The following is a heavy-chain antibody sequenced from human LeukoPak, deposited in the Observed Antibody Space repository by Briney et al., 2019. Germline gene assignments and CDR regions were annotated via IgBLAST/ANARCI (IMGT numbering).Heavy chain of an antibody. J-gene: IGHJ4*02. CDR2: ISGSGGST. CDR1: GFTFSSYA. D-gene: IGHD2-2*02. V-gene: IGHV3-23*01. Sequence: GGSLRLSCAASGFTFSSYAMSWVRQAPGKGLEWVSAISGSGGSTYYADSVKGRFTISRDNSKNTLYLQMNSLRAEDTAVYYCAGNGYCSSTSCYTEGDYFDYWGQGTLVTVSS. CDR3: AGNGYCSSTSCYTEGDYFDY.